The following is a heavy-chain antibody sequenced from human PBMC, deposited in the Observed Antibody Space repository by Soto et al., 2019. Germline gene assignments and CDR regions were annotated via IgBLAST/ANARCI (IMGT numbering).Heavy chain of an antibody. J-gene: IGHJ5*02. Sequence: GASVKVSCKASGYTFTSYGISWVRQAPGQGLEWMGWISAYNGNTNYAQKLQGRVTMTTDTSTSTAYMELRSLRSDDTAVYYCARDSRAYCGGDCYSDWFDPWGQGTLVTVSS. CDR3: ARDSRAYCGGDCYSDWFDP. V-gene: IGHV1-18*01. CDR2: ISAYNGNT. D-gene: IGHD2-21*02. CDR1: GYTFTSYG.